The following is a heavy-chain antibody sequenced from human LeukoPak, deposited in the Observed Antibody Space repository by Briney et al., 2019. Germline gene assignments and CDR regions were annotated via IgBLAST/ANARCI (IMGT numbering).Heavy chain of an antibody. CDR1: GYSFSIYW. CDR2: VYPGDSAV. D-gene: IGHD3-16*01. J-gene: IGHJ5*02. Sequence: GESLKISCGGSGYSFSIYWIAWVRQMPGKGLVWMGIVYPGDSAVRYSPSFQGQVTISVDKSISTAYLQWSNLKASDTAIYYCARRGTRSNSAWFDPWGQGTLVTVSS. V-gene: IGHV5-51*01. CDR3: ARRGTRSNSAWFDP.